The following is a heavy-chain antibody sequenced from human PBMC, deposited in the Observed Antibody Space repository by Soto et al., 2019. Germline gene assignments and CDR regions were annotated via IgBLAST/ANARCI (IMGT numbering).Heavy chain of an antibody. CDR3: AGDSSSGFDY. V-gene: IGHV3-30-3*01. J-gene: IGHJ4*02. CDR2: ISYDGSNK. CDR1: GFTFSSYA. D-gene: IGHD6-6*01. Sequence: QVQLVESGGGVVQPGRSLRLSCAASGFTFSSYAMHWVRQAPGKGLEWVAVISYDGSNKYYADSVKGRFTISRDNSKNTLYLQMNSRRAEDTAVYYCAGDSSSGFDYWGQGTLVTVSS.